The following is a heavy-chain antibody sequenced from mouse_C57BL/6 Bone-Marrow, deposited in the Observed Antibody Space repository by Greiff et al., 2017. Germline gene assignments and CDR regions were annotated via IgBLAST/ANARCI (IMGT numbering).Heavy chain of an antibody. CDR1: GYTFTSYW. V-gene: IGHV1-50*01. J-gene: IGHJ3*01. CDR3: AREGVLLRPFAY. Sequence: VQLQQPGAELVKPGASVKLSCKASGYTFTSYWMQWVKQRPGQGLEWIGEIDPSDSYTTYNQKFKGKATLTVDTSSSTAYMQLSSLTSEDSAVYYCAREGVLLRPFAYWGQGTLVTVSA. CDR2: IDPSDSYT. D-gene: IGHD1-1*01.